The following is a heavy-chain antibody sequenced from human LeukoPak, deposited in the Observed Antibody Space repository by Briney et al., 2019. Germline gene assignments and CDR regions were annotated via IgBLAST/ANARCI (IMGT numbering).Heavy chain of an antibody. Sequence: SETLSLTCTVSGGSISSNSDSWVWIRQAPGKGLEWIGTFYYRGSTYYNPSLKSRVTISVDPSKNQFSLKLSSVTAADTAVYYCARVAQGGIVVVPAAIDYWGQGTLVTVSS. CDR1: GGSISSNSDS. CDR3: ARVAQGGIVVVPAAIDY. D-gene: IGHD2-2*01. CDR2: FYYRGST. J-gene: IGHJ4*02. V-gene: IGHV4-39*07.